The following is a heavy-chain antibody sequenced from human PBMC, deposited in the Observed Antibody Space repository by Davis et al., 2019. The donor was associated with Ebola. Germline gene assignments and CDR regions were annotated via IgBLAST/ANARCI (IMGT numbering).Heavy chain of an antibody. CDR2: IYYSGST. V-gene: IGHV4-39*01. CDR3: ARGRRLGFRTSPLQGIAGVDY. J-gene: IGHJ4*02. D-gene: IGHD4-11*01. CDR1: ARSISSRSYY. Sequence: SETLSLTCTVSARSISSRSYYWGWIRQPPGKGLEWIGSIYYSGSTYYNPSLKSRVTISIDTSKNQFSLKLSSVTAADTAVYYCARGRRLGFRTSPLQGIAGVDYWGQGTLVTVSS.